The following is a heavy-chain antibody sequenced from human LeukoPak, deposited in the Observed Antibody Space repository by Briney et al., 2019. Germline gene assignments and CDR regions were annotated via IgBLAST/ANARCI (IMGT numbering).Heavy chain of an antibody. D-gene: IGHD5-12*01. J-gene: IGHJ6*02. CDR3: ARSDIVATIPYGMDV. Sequence: SVKVTCKASGYTFTSYGISWVRQAPGQGLEWMGRIIPILGIANYAQKFQGRVTITADKSTSTAYMELSSLRSEDTAVYYCARSDIVATIPYGMDVWGQGTTVTVSS. CDR2: IIPILGIA. V-gene: IGHV1-69*04. CDR1: GYTFTSYG.